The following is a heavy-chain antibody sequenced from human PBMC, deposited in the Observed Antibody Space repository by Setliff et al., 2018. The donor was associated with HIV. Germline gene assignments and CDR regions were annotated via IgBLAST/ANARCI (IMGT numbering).Heavy chain of an antibody. D-gene: IGHD3-10*01. CDR3: ARGRGVRGVNDAFDI. Sequence: LSLTCAVYGGSFSGYYWSWIRQPPGKGLGWIGSIDYSGSTFYNPSLKSRVTISVDTSKNQFSLNLTSVTATDTAVYYCARGRGVRGVNDAFDIWGQGTMVTVSS. CDR1: GGSFSGYY. CDR2: IDYSGST. J-gene: IGHJ3*02. V-gene: IGHV4-34*01.